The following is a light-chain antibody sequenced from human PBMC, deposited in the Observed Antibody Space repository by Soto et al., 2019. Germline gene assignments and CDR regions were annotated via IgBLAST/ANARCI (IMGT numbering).Light chain of an antibody. CDR3: QQRDNWPRT. J-gene: IGKJ1*01. V-gene: IGKV3-11*01. CDR2: DAS. CDR1: QSVTSNY. Sequence: IVLTQSPGTLSLSPGERAPLSCRAIQSVTSNYLAWYQQKPGQAPRLLIYDASNRATGIPARFSGSGSGTDFTLTISSLEPEDFAVYYCQQRDNWPRTFGQGTKVDIK.